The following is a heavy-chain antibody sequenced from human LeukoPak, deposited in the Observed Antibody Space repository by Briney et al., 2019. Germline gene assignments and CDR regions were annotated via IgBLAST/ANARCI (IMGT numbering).Heavy chain of an antibody. J-gene: IGHJ4*02. D-gene: IGHD3-10*01. CDR3: ARDMVRGVIALDAFDY. Sequence: ASVKVSCKTSGYTFTNYDIYWVRQAPGQGLECMGWISGYTGNTNYAQKLQGRVTMTTDTSTSTAYMELRSLRSDDTAVYYCARDMVRGVIALDAFDYWGQGTLVTVSS. CDR2: ISGYTGNT. CDR1: GYTFTNYD. V-gene: IGHV1-18*01.